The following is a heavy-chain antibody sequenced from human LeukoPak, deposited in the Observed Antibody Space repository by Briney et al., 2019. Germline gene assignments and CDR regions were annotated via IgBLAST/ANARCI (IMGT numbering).Heavy chain of an antibody. CDR3: ASTYCGGDCFLSWYYFDY. CDR2: IIPIFGTA. D-gene: IGHD2-21*02. V-gene: IGHV1-69*01. Sequence: GSSVKVSCKVSGGTFSSYAISWVRQAPGQGLEWMGGIIPIFGTANYAQKFQGRVTITADESTSTAYMELSSLRSEDTAVYYCASTYCGGDCFLSWYYFDYWGQGTLVTVSS. J-gene: IGHJ4*02. CDR1: GGTFSSYA.